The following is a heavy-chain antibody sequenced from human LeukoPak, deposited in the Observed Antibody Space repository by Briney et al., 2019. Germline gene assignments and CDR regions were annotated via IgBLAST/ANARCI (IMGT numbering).Heavy chain of an antibody. V-gene: IGHV4-59*12. CDR1: GGSISSYY. D-gene: IGHD3-10*01. J-gene: IGHJ4*02. Sequence: SETLSLTCTVSGGSISSYYWSWIRQPPGKGLEWIGYIYYSGSTNYNPSLKSRVTISVDTSKNQFSLKLSSVTAADTAVYYCARVYTARGIDYWGQGTLVTVSS. CDR3: ARVYTARGIDY. CDR2: IYYSGST.